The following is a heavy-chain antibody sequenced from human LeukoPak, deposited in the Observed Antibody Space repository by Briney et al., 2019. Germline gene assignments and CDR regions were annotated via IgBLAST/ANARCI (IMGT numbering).Heavy chain of an antibody. Sequence: PGGSLRLSCVASGFTFSNYAMSWVRQAPGKGLEWVSAITGSGGNTYYADSVKGRFTISRDNSKNTMFLQMNSLRAEDTAVYYCAKWGDYDVLTGYYVSDYWGQGTLVTVSS. CDR3: AKWGDYDVLTGYYVSDY. CDR2: ITGSGGNT. D-gene: IGHD3-9*01. CDR1: GFTFSNYA. J-gene: IGHJ4*02. V-gene: IGHV3-23*01.